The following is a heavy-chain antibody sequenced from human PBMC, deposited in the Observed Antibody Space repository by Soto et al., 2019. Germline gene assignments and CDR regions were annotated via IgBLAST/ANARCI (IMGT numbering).Heavy chain of an antibody. D-gene: IGHD2-2*01. Sequence: EVQLVESGGGLVKPGGSLRLSCTASGFTFTNAWMNWVRQTPGKGLEWVGRVKSKSDGGTMEYAAPVKGRFSISRDDSKNMVYLQMNGLKTEDTAVYYCTTDPPRYCSSTSWHVGYWGQGTLVSVSS. V-gene: IGHV3-15*07. J-gene: IGHJ4*02. CDR1: GFTFTNAW. CDR3: TTDPPRYCSSTSWHVGY. CDR2: VKSKSDGGTM.